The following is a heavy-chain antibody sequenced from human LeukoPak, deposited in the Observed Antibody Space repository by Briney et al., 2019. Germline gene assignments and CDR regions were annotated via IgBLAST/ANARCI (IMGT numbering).Heavy chain of an antibody. D-gene: IGHD1-1*01. CDR3: AKLTTGTTPIDY. J-gene: IGHJ4*02. V-gene: IGHV3-7*01. Sequence: GGSLRLSCAASGFTFSNYWMNWVRQAPGKGLEWVAIIKQDGSEKLYVDSVEGRFTISRDNAKNSLYLQMNSLRAEDTAVYYCAKLTTGTTPIDYWGQGTLVTVSS. CDR1: GFTFSNYW. CDR2: IKQDGSEK.